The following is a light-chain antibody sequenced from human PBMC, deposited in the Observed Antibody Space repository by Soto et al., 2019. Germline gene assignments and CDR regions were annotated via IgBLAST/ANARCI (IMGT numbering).Light chain of an antibody. J-gene: IGKJ1*01. Sequence: EIVLTQSPGTLSLSPGERATLSCRASQSVSNNYLAWYQQKPGQAPRLLIYGASTRATGIPAMFSGSGSGTEFTLTISSLQSEDFAVYYCQQYNNWPQTFGPGTKVEIK. CDR2: GAS. CDR1: QSVSNN. CDR3: QQYNNWPQT. V-gene: IGKV3-15*01.